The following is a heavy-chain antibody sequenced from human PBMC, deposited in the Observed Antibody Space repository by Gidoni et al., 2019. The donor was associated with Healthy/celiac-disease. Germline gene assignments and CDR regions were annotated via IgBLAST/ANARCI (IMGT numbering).Heavy chain of an antibody. D-gene: IGHD3-3*01. J-gene: IGHJ5*02. CDR2: ISYDGSNK. Sequence: QVQLVESGGGWFKPGRSLSLSCAASGFTFSSYGLHWVRQAPGKGLGWVAVISYDGSNKYYADSVKGRFTISRDNSKNTLYLQMNSLRAEDTAVYYCAKTGAKTIFGVGDNWFDPWGQGTLVTVSS. CDR1: GFTFSSYG. V-gene: IGHV3-30*18. CDR3: AKTGAKTIFGVGDNWFDP.